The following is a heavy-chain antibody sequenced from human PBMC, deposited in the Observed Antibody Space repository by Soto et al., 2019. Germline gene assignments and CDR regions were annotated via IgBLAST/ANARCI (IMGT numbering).Heavy chain of an antibody. Sequence: EVQLVESGGGLVQPGGSLRLSCAASGFTFSTFAMHWVRQAPGKGLEHVSAITSNGYSTYYANSVKGRFTISRDNSKNTLYLQMGSLRAEDMAVYLCARVRYTSGWPIFDYWGQGTLVTVSS. CDR1: GFTFSTFA. V-gene: IGHV3-64*01. CDR3: ARVRYTSGWPIFDY. J-gene: IGHJ4*02. D-gene: IGHD6-19*01. CDR2: ITSNGYST.